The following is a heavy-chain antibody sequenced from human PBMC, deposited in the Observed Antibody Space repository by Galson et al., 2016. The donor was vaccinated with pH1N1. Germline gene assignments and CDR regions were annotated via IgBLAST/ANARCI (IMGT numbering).Heavy chain of an antibody. J-gene: IGHJ4*02. CDR2: IIQEGSEK. CDR3: VRDALDYYDTSGFYFDL. Sequence: SLRLSCAASRFTFSSYWMSWVRQAPGKGLEWVASIIQEGSEKYYVDSVNGRFTISRDNAKNSLFLQMNSLRVEDTAVYYCVRDALDYYDTSGFYFDLWGQGTRVTVSS. V-gene: IGHV3-7*01. CDR1: RFTFSSYW. D-gene: IGHD3-22*01.